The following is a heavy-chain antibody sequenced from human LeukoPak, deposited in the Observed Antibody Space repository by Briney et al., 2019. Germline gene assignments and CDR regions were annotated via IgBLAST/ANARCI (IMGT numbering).Heavy chain of an antibody. CDR1: GGSITNLDYY. Sequence: PSQTLSLTCAVSGGSITNLDYYWTWIRQPAGKRLEWIGRIYTSGGTNYNPSLKSRVTMSVDRSKNEISLHLASLTAADTALYYCAGRGSSSGTFDIWGPGTFVTVSS. CDR2: IYTSGGT. D-gene: IGHD3-10*01. CDR3: AGRGSSSGTFDI. J-gene: IGHJ3*02. V-gene: IGHV4-61*02.